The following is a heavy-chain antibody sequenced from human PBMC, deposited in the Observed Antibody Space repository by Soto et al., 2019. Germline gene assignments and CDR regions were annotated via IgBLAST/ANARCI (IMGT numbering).Heavy chain of an antibody. D-gene: IGHD3-3*02. CDR2: ISGSGGTT. J-gene: IGHJ4*01. CDR3: AKSSYIFGVVITGAFDY. Sequence: PGGSLRLSCAASGFTFSNYALSWVRQAPGKGLQWVSAISGSGGTTHYADTVKGRFTVSRDNSKNMVFLQMNSLRAEDTAVYYCAKSSYIFGVVITGAFDYWGPGTQVTVSS. V-gene: IGHV3-23*01. CDR1: GFTFSNYA.